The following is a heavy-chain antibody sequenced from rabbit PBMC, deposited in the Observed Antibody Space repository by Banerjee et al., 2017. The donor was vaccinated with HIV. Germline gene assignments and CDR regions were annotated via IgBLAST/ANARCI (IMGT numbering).Heavy chain of an antibody. J-gene: IGHJ6*01. D-gene: IGHD1-1*01. CDR1: GFSFSNKYV. CDR2: INTSSGST. V-gene: IGHV1S45*01. Sequence: QEQLEESGGDLVKPEGSLTLTCTASGFSFSNKYVMCWVRQAPGKGLEWIACINTSSGSTVYAIWAKGRFTISRTSSTTVALQMTSLIAADTATYFCARDGGSGWYLDRLDLWGPGTLVTVS. CDR3: ARDGGSGWYLDRLDL.